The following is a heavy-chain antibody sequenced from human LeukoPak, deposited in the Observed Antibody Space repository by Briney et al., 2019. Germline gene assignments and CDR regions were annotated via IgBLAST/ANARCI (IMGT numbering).Heavy chain of an antibody. D-gene: IGHD2-15*01. Sequence: SETLSLTCTVSGGSISSTSYYWGWIRQPPGKGLECIGTIYYSGSTYYNPSLKSRVIISVDTSKNQFSLKLSSVTAADTAVYYCAREGLSPIVVVAAIAPFDPWGQGTLVTVSS. CDR3: AREGLSPIVVVAAIAPFDP. CDR2: IYYSGST. V-gene: IGHV4-39*07. J-gene: IGHJ5*02. CDR1: GGSISSTSYY.